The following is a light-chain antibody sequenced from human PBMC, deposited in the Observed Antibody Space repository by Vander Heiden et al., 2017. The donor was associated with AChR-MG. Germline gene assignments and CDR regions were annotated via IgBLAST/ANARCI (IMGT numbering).Light chain of an antibody. CDR3: QQYSNWPPLFT. CDR2: GAS. J-gene: IGKJ3*01. V-gene: IGKV3-15*01. CDR1: QSVSSN. Sequence: EIVMTQSPATLSVSPGERATLSCSASQSVSSNLAWYQQKPGQAPRLLIYGASTRATGVPARFSGSGSGTEFTLTISSLQSEDFAVYYCQQYSNWPPLFTFGPGTKVDIK.